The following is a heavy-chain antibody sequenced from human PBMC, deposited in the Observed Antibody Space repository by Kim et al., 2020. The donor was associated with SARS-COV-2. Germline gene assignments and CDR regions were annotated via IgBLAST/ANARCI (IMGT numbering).Heavy chain of an antibody. D-gene: IGHD6-19*01. J-gene: IGHJ4*02. CDR3: AKDFSGSGLEH. Sequence: GGSLRLSCAASGFTFSSYGMHWVRQAPGKGLEWVAVISYDGSNKYYADSVKGRFTISRDNSKNTLYLQMNSLRAEDTAVYYCAKDFSGSGLEHWGQGTLVTVSS. V-gene: IGHV3-30*18. CDR1: GFTFSSYG. CDR2: ISYDGSNK.